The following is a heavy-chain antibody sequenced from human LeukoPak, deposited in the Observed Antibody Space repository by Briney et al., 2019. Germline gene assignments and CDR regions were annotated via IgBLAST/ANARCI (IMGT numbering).Heavy chain of an antibody. CDR1: GFTFSSYS. J-gene: IGHJ3*02. CDR3: ARDLIIWGASLLGAFDI. V-gene: IGHV3-21*01. D-gene: IGHD3-16*01. Sequence: GGSLRLSCAASGFTFSSYSMTWVRQAPGKGLEWVSSISSSSSYIYYADSVKGRFTISRDNAKNSLYLQMNSLRAEDTAVYYWARDLIIWGASLLGAFDIWGQGTMVTVSS. CDR2: ISSSSSYI.